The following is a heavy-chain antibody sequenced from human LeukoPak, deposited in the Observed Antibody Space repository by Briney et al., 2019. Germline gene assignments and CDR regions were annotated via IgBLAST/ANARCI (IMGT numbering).Heavy chain of an antibody. D-gene: IGHD3-10*01. CDR3: ATAIVLLWFGELPY. V-gene: IGHV1-24*01. CDR2: FDPEDGET. Sequence: ASVKVSCKVSGYTRIELSMHWVRQAPGKGLEWMVGFDPEDGETIYAQKFQGRVTMTEDTSTDTAYMELSSLRSEDTAVYYCATAIVLLWFGELPYWGQGTLVTVSS. J-gene: IGHJ4*02. CDR1: GYTRIELS.